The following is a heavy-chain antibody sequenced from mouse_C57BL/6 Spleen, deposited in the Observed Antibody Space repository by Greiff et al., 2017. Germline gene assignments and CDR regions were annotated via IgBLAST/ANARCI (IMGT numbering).Heavy chain of an antibody. J-gene: IGHJ4*01. Sequence: EVQLVESGGGLVKPGGSLKLSCAASGFTFSDYGMHWVRQAPEKGLEWVAYISSGSSTIYYADKVKGRFTISRDNAKNTLFLQMTRLRSEDTAMYYCSRGSPFGYAMDYWGQGTSVTVSS. D-gene: IGHD1-1*02. V-gene: IGHV5-17*01. CDR2: ISSGSSTI. CDR3: SRGSPFGYAMDY. CDR1: GFTFSDYG.